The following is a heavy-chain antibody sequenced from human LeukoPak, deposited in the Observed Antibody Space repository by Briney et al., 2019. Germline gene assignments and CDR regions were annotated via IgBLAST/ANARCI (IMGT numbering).Heavy chain of an antibody. CDR3: AGPAAAGSISFDY. CDR1: GSSFTSYW. D-gene: IGHD6-13*01. Sequence: GEPLKISCKASGSSFTSYWIGLVRQMPGKVLELMGIIYPGDSDTRYSPSFQGQVTISADKSISTAYLQWSSLKASDSAMYYCAGPAAAGSISFDYWGQGTLVTVSS. J-gene: IGHJ4*02. V-gene: IGHV5-51*01. CDR2: IYPGDSDT.